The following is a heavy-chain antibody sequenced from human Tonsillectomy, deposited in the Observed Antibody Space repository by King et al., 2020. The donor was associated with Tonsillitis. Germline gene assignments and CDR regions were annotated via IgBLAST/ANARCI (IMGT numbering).Heavy chain of an antibody. Sequence: VQLPQSGPGLVKPSQTLSLTCAISGDSVSSNSAAWNWIRQSPSRGLEWLGRTYYRSRWYNDYAVSVKSRITINPDTSKNQFSLQLNSVTPEDAAVYYCARVRYCSGGTCYLHDAFDIWGQGTMVTVSS. CDR2: TYYRSRWYN. CDR1: GDSVSSNSAA. D-gene: IGHD2-15*01. CDR3: ARVRYCSGGTCYLHDAFDI. V-gene: IGHV6-1*01. J-gene: IGHJ3*02.